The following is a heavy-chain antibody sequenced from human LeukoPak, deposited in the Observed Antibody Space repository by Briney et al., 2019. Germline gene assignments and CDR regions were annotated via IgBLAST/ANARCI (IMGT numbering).Heavy chain of an antibody. Sequence: SETLSLTCTVSGGSISSYYWSWLRQPPGKGLEGSGYIYYSGTTNYNPSLKSRVTISVDTSKNQFSLKLSSVTDADTAVYYCARGVYIAAAQYAYWGQGTLVTVSS. J-gene: IGHJ4*02. V-gene: IGHV4-59*01. CDR3: ARGVYIAAAQYAY. CDR2: IYYSGTT. CDR1: GGSISSYY. D-gene: IGHD6-13*01.